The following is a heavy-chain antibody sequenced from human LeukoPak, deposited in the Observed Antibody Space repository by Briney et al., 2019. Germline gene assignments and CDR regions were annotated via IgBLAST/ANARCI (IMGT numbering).Heavy chain of an antibody. V-gene: IGHV5-51*01. CDR1: GYSFTSYW. D-gene: IGHD5-18*01. Sequence: GESLKISCKGSGYSFTSYWIGWVRQMPGKGLEWMGITYPGDSDTRYSPSFQGQVTISADKSISTAYLQWSSLKASDTAMYYCARQGYSYGEQSNYYGMDVWGQGTTVTVSS. CDR3: ARQGYSYGEQSNYYGMDV. J-gene: IGHJ6*02. CDR2: TYPGDSDT.